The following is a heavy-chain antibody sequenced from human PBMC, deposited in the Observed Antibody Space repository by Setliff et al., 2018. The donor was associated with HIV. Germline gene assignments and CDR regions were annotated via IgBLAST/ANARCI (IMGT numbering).Heavy chain of an antibody. V-gene: IGHV3-7*01. CDR2: IKQDGSEK. J-gene: IGHJ4*02. CDR3: ARERVSTRYFDY. CDR1: GFTFSSYW. Sequence: ETLSLSCAASGFTFSSYWMSWVRQAPGKGLEWVANIKQDGSEKYYVDSVKGRFTISRDNAKNSLYLQMNSLRAEDTAVYYCARERVSTRYFDYWGQGTLVTVSS.